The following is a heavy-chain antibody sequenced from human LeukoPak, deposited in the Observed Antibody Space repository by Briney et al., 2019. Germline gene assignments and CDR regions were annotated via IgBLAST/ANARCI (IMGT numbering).Heavy chain of an antibody. CDR2: IYYSGST. CDR1: GASLSSGDYY. J-gene: IGHJ4*02. D-gene: IGHD6-13*01. CDR3: TRAPNLAAASPYYFNY. Sequence: SQTLSLTCTVSGASLSSGDYYWSWIRQPPGKGLEWIGYIYYSGSTYYNPSLKSRVTISLDTSKSEFSLELSSVTAADTAVYYCTRAPNLAAASPYYFNYWGQGTLVTVSS. V-gene: IGHV4-30-4*01.